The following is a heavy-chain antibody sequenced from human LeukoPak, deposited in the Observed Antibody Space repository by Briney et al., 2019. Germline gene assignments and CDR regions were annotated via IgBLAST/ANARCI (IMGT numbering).Heavy chain of an antibody. CDR2: TWYDGVKK. V-gene: IGHV3-33*01. CDR1: GFTFSSYA. D-gene: IGHD3-10*01. CDR3: ARTGRLYGSGSYFDY. Sequence: GGSLRLSCAASGFTFSSYAMHWVRQAPGKGLEWGAVTWYDGVKKYYADSVKGRFTISRDNSKNTLYLQMSSLRGEDTAVYYCARTGRLYGSGSYFDYWGQGILVTVSS. J-gene: IGHJ4*02.